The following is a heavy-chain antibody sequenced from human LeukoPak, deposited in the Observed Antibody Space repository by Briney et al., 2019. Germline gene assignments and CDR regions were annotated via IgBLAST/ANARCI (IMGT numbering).Heavy chain of an antibody. CDR2: IYYSGST. CDR3: ARAGGAGTAYYFDY. J-gene: IGHJ4*02. D-gene: IGHD1-7*01. Sequence: PSQTLSLTCTVSGGSISSYYWSWIRQPPGKGLEWIGYIYYSGSTNYNPSLKSRVTISVDTSKNQFSLKLSSVTAADTAVYYCARAGGAGTAYYFDYWGQGTLVTVSS. V-gene: IGHV4-59*01. CDR1: GGSISSYY.